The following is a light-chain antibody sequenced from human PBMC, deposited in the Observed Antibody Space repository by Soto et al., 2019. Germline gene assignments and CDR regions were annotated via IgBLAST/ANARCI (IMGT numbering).Light chain of an antibody. Sequence: DIQMTQSPSTLSGSVGDRVTITCRASQTISSWLAWYQQKPGKAPKVLIYEASSLESGVPSTFSGSGSGTEFTLTISSLQPDDFATYYCQQFNSYPYTFGQGTTGDIK. CDR3: QQFNSYPYT. V-gene: IGKV1-5*03. CDR1: QTISSW. CDR2: EAS. J-gene: IGKJ2*01.